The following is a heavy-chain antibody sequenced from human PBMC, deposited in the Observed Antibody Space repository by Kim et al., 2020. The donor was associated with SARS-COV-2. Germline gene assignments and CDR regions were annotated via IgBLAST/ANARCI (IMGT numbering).Heavy chain of an antibody. V-gene: IGHV1-2*06. J-gene: IGHJ5*01. D-gene: IGHD2-21*02. Sequence: ASVKVSCKTSGFTFTAYYIHWVRQAPGQGLEWMGRINSNSGGTNYVEKIQGRVTMTRDTSISTTYMELSNVRSDDTAVYYCTRGRDESRGRWFDSWGQGTQVTVST. CDR2: INSNSGGT. CDR1: GFTFTAYY. CDR3: TRGRDESRGRWFDS.